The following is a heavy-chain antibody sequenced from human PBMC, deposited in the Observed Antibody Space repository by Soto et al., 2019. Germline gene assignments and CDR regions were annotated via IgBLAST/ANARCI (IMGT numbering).Heavy chain of an antibody. CDR1: GFIFENFG. CDR3: ARNQGVELVPLATVDWFDP. J-gene: IGHJ5*02. Sequence: GGSLRLSCAASGFIFENFGMSWVRQAPGKGLEWISSISGSGFKKYYADSVKGRFTISRDNSKSTVYLELNNLSAEDTAVYHCARNQGVELVPLATVDWFDPWGQGSVVTVSS. D-gene: IGHD1-26*01. V-gene: IGHV3-23*01. CDR2: ISGSGFKK.